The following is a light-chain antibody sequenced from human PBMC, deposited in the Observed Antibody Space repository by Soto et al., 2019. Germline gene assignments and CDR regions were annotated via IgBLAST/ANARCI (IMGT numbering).Light chain of an antibody. CDR2: VNT. CDR3: QSYDRSLSGWV. J-gene: IGLJ3*02. V-gene: IGLV1-40*01. Sequence: QSVLTQPPSVSGAPGQTITISCTGSSSNIGADFGVHWYQQLPGAAPKLVIFVNTKRPSGVPDRFSGSKSGTSASLAITGLQAEDEADYYCQSYDRSLSGWVFGTGTKLTVL. CDR1: SSNIGADFG.